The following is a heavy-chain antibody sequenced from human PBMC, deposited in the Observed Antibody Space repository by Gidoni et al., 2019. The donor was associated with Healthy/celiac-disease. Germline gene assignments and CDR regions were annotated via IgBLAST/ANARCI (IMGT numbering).Heavy chain of an antibody. CDR1: GASITSSTYY. J-gene: IGHJ4*02. CDR3: ARSDPLVGATIEYYFDY. Sequence: QLQLQESGPGLVKPSETLSLNCTVSGASITSSTYYWGWIRQPPGKGLEWIGSIYYSGSTYYNPSLKSRVTISVDTSKNQCSLKLSSVTAADTAVYYCARSDPLVGATIEYYFDYWGQGTLVTVSS. CDR2: IYYSGST. D-gene: IGHD1-26*01. V-gene: IGHV4-39*01.